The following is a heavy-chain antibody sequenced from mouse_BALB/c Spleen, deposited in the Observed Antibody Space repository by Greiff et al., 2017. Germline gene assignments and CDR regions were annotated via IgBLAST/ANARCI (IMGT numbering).Heavy chain of an antibody. J-gene: IGHJ3*01. D-gene: IGHD2-4*01. CDR3: ASPLIYYDYDEPFAY. CDR1: GYAFTNYL. Sequence: QVQLQQSGAELVRPGTSVKVSCKASGYAFTNYLIEWVKQRPGQGLEWIGVINPGSGGTNYNEKFKGKATLTADKSSSTAYMQLSSLTSDDSAVYFCASPLIYYDYDEPFAYWGQGTLVTGSA. V-gene: IGHV1-54*03. CDR2: INPGSGGT.